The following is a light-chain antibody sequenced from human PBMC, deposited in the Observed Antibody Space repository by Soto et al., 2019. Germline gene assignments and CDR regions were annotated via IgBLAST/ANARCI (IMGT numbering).Light chain of an antibody. CDR3: QQYDPFT. CDR2: DAS. J-gene: IGKJ3*01. CDR1: QDISNY. Sequence: DIQMTQSPSSLSASVGDRVTITCQASQDISNYLNWYQQKPGKAPKLLIYDASNLETGVPSRFSGSGSGTDFTFTISSLQPEDIATYYCQQYDPFTFGPGTKVDIK. V-gene: IGKV1-33*01.